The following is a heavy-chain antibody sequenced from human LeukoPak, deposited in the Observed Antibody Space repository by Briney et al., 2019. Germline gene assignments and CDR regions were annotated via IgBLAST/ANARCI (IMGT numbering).Heavy chain of an antibody. V-gene: IGHV3-30-3*01. CDR3: ARDAWIAVAGTRRPYYFDY. Sequence: PGGSLRLSCAASGFTVSSNYMSWVRQAPGKGLEWVAVISYDGSNKYYADSVKGRFTISRDNSKNTLYLQMNSLRAEDTAVYYCARDAWIAVAGTRRPYYFDYWGQGTLVTVSS. D-gene: IGHD6-19*01. CDR2: ISYDGSNK. CDR1: GFTVSSNY. J-gene: IGHJ4*02.